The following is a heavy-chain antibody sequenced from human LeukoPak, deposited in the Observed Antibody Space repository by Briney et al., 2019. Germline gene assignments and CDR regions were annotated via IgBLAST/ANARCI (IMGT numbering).Heavy chain of an antibody. CDR2: ISNSNGNT. V-gene: IGHV3-23*01. CDR1: GFTFSNYA. J-gene: IGHJ4*02. CDR3: AKATGNLGN. D-gene: IGHD1-1*01. Sequence: GGSLRLSCAASGFTFSNYAMSWVRQAPGKGLEWVSTISNSNGNTYYADSVKGRFTISRDNSKNTLYLQMNSLTAEDTAKYYCAKATGNLGNWGQGTLVTVSS.